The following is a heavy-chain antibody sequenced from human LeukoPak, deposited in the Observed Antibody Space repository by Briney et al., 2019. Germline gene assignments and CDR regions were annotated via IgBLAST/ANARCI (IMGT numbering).Heavy chain of an antibody. Sequence: PSETLSLTCIVSGGSISSGGYYWSWIRQHPGKGLEWIGYSYYSGSTYYNPSVRSRVTISIDTSKNQFSLRLSSVTAADTAVYYCARDQYSYGYDAFDIWGQGTVVTVSS. D-gene: IGHD5-18*01. CDR2: SYYSGST. CDR1: GGSISSGGYY. J-gene: IGHJ3*02. V-gene: IGHV4-31*03. CDR3: ARDQYSYGYDAFDI.